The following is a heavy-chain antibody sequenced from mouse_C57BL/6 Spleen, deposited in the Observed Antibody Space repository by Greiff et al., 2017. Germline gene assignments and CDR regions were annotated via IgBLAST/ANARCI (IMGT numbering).Heavy chain of an antibody. CDR1: GYTFTSYW. CDR3: ARGYDFSWFAY. D-gene: IGHD2-4*01. J-gene: IGHJ3*01. V-gene: IGHV1-50*01. Sequence: VQLKQPGAELVKPGASVKLSCKASGYTFTSYWMQWVKQRPGQGLEWIGEIDPSDSYTNYNQKFKGKATLTVDTSSSTAYMQLSSLTSEDSAVYYCARGYDFSWFAYWGQGTLVTVSA. CDR2: IDPSDSYT.